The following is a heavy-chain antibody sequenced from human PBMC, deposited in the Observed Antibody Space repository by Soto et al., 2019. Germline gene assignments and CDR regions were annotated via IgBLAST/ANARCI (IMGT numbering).Heavy chain of an antibody. Sequence: ASVKVSCKASGYTFTSYGISWVRQAPGQGLERMGWISAYNGNTKYSQKLQGRVTITTDTSASTAYMELSSLRSEDTAVYCCARGSGYYYWDDYWGQGTLVTVSS. D-gene: IGHD3-22*01. CDR1: GYTFTSYG. V-gene: IGHV1-18*01. CDR3: ARGSGYYYWDDY. J-gene: IGHJ4*02. CDR2: ISAYNGNT.